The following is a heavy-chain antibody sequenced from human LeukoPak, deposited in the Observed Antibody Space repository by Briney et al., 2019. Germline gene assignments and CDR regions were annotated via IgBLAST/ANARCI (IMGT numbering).Heavy chain of an antibody. CDR2: VRYDGSNK. D-gene: IGHD3-22*01. Sequence: PGGSQRLSCAASGFTFSNYAMHWVRQAPGKGLEWVALVRYDGSNKYYADSVKGRFTISRDNSKNTLFLQMNSLRAEDTAVYYCAKVGDSSSSFNFFDYWGRGILVTVSS. CDR3: AKVGDSSSSFNFFDY. J-gene: IGHJ4*02. V-gene: IGHV3-30*02. CDR1: GFTFSNYA.